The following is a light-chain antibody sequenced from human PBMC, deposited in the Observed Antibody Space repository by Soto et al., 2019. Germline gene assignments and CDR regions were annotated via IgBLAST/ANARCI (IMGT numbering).Light chain of an antibody. CDR3: SSHAGSKRV. V-gene: IGLV2-8*01. CDR1: SSDVGGYNY. Sequence: QSALTQPPSASGSPGQSVTISCTGTSSDVGGYNYVSWYQQHPGKAPKLMIYEVSKRPSGVPDRFSGSKSGNTASLTVSGLQAEDEADYYCSSHAGSKRVFGPGTKLTVL. J-gene: IGLJ1*01. CDR2: EVS.